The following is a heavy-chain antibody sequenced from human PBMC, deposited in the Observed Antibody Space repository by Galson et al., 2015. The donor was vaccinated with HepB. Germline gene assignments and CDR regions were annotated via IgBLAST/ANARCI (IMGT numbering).Heavy chain of an antibody. CDR3: ARRGGSTWFPGSGYFDL. CDR2: INSYGNDI. CDR1: GFRFGNYR. J-gene: IGHJ2*01. Sequence: SLRLSCAASGFRFGNYRMHWVRQVPGKGLEWISRINSYGNDIKYADSVRGRFATSRDNAKNILYLQMYSLGAEDTGLYYCARRGGSTWFPGSGYFDLWGRGSLVTVSS. D-gene: IGHD2-2*01. V-gene: IGHV3-74*03.